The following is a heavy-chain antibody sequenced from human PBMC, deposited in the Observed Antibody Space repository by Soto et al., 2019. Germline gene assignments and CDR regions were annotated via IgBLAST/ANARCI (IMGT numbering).Heavy chain of an antibody. Sequence: GGSLRLSCAASGFTFSSYAMHWVRQAPGKGLEWVAVISYDGSNKYYADSVKGRFTISRDNSKNTLYLQMNSLRAEDTAVYYCARDPLIDRGSYFYGMDVWGQGNTVTVSS. J-gene: IGHJ6*02. CDR3: ARDPLIDRGSYFYGMDV. CDR1: GFTFSSYA. D-gene: IGHD1-26*01. V-gene: IGHV3-30-3*01. CDR2: ISYDGSNK.